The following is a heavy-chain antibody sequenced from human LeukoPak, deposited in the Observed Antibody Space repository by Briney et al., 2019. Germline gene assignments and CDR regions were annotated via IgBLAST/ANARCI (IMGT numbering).Heavy chain of an antibody. Sequence: GGSLRLSCAASGFTFSSYGMSWVRQAPGEGLEWVSAISGSGGSTYYADSVKGRFTISRDNSKNTLYLQMNSLRAEDTAVYYCAKDPALWFGEPMGYFDLWGRGTLVTVSS. CDR2: ISGSGGST. J-gene: IGHJ2*01. V-gene: IGHV3-23*01. CDR3: AKDPALWFGEPMGYFDL. D-gene: IGHD3-10*01. CDR1: GFTFSSYG.